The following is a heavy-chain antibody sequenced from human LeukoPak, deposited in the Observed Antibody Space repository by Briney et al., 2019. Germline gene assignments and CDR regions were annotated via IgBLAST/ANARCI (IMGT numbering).Heavy chain of an antibody. D-gene: IGHD2-15*01. V-gene: IGHV4-39*01. CDR1: GGSISSSTYY. Sequence: SETLSLTCTVSGGSISSSTYYWVRMPQPPGKGRVWIGGIYYSGCPYYNPSLKRQVTISVYTSKNQSSQKLSSMTAAYTAVYYCAGYCSGVSCYGRCDYWGQGTLVTVSS. CDR3: AGYCSGVSCYGRCDY. J-gene: IGHJ4*02. CDR2: IYYSGCP.